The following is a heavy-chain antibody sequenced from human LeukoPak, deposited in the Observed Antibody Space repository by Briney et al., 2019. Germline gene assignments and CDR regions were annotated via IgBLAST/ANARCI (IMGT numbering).Heavy chain of an antibody. D-gene: IGHD6-13*01. CDR1: GFTFSSYW. CDR2: IKQDGSEK. CDR3: ARVTTGIAAAGTRGYYYYYMDV. J-gene: IGHJ6*03. Sequence: PGGSLRLSCAASGFTFSSYWMNWVRQAPGKGLEWVANIKQDGSEKYYVDSVKGRFTISRDNAKNSLYLQMNSLRAEDTAVYYCARVTTGIAAAGTRGYYYYYMDVWGKGTTVTVSS. V-gene: IGHV3-7*01.